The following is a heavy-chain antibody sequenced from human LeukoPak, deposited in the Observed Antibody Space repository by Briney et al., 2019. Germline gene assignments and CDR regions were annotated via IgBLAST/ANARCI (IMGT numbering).Heavy chain of an antibody. CDR1: GFTFSSYS. CDR2: ISSSSSYI. D-gene: IGHD3-3*01. Sequence: TGGSLRLSCAASGFTFSSYSMNWVRQAPGKGLEWVSSISSSSSYIYYADSVKGRFTISRDNAKNSLYLQMNSLRAEDTAVYYCARSPGITIFGVETYYYYYMDVWGKGTTVTVSS. J-gene: IGHJ6*03. V-gene: IGHV3-21*01. CDR3: ARSPGITIFGVETYYYYYMDV.